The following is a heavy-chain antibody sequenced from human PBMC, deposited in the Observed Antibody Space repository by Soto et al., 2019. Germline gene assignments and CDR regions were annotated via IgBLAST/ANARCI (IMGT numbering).Heavy chain of an antibody. J-gene: IGHJ4*02. V-gene: IGHV3-33*01. CDR3: AREENLPAEYSYGYTTY. D-gene: IGHD5-18*01. CDR1: GFTFSSYG. CDR2: IWYDGSNK. Sequence: GGSLRLSCAASGFTFSSYGMHWVRQAPGKGLEWVAVIWYDGSNKYYADSVKGRFTISRDNSKNTLYLQMNSLRAEDTAVYYCAREENLPAEYSYGYTTYWGQGTLVTVSS.